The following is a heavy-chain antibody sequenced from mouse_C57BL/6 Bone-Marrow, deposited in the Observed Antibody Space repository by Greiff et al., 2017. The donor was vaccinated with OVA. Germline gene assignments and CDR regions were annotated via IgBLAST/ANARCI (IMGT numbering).Heavy chain of an antibody. CDR2: ISSGGSYT. CDR1: GFTFSSYG. V-gene: IGHV5-6*01. D-gene: IGHD1-3*01. CDR3: ARQGDNRAY. Sequence: EVQLVESGGDLVKPGGSLKLSCAASGFTFSSYGMSWVRQTPDKRLEWVATISSGGSYTYYPDSVKGRFTISRDNAKNTLYLQMSSLKTEDTAMYYCARQGDNRAYWGQGTLVTVSA. J-gene: IGHJ3*01.